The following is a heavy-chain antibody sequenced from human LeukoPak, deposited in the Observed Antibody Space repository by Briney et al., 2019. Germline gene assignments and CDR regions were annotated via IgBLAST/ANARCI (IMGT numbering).Heavy chain of an antibody. V-gene: IGHV1-18*01. J-gene: IGHJ4*02. CDR3: ARGSSSWYGRFDY. D-gene: IGHD6-13*01. Sequence: GASVKVSCKGSGYTFTSYSISWVRQAPGQALEWMGWISAYNDNTNNAQKLQGRVTMTTDTSASTANMELRSLRSDDTAVYYCARGSSSWYGRFDYWGQGTLVTVSS. CDR1: GYTFTSYS. CDR2: ISAYNDNT.